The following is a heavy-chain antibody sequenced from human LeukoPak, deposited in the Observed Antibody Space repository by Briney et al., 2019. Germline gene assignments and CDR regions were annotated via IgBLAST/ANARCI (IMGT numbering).Heavy chain of an antibody. D-gene: IGHD6-25*01. CDR3: AKSSSPYRLYYYGMDV. Sequence: GGSLRLSCAASGFTLSSYAMSWVRQAPGKGLEWVSAISGSGGSTYYADSVKGRFTISRDNSKNTLYLQMNSLRAEDTAEYYCAKSSSPYRLYYYGMDVWGQGTTVTVSS. V-gene: IGHV3-23*01. J-gene: IGHJ6*02. CDR1: GFTLSSYA. CDR2: ISGSGGST.